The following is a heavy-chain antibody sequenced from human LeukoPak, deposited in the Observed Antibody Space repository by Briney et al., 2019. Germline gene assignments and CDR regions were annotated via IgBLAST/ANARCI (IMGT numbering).Heavy chain of an antibody. J-gene: IGHJ4*02. CDR2: IYHSGST. CDR3: ASTTYNWNYTPHFDY. V-gene: IGHV4-30-2*01. D-gene: IGHD1-7*01. Sequence: SQTLSLTCAVSGGSISSGGYSWSWIRQPPGKGLEWIGYIYHSGSTYYNPSLKSRVTISVDRSKNQFSLKLSSVTAADTAVYYCASTTYNWNYTPHFDYWGQGTLVTVSS. CDR1: GGSISSGGYS.